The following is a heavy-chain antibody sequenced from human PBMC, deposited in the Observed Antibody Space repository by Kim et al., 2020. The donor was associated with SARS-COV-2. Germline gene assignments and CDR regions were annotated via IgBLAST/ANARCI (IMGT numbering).Heavy chain of an antibody. Sequence: SETLSLTCTVSGGSISSYYWNWIRQFPGKGLEWIGYTYNNGSTNYNPSLKSRVTISVDTSKNQFSLKLNSVTAADTALYYCARSPKRYYYDSSGYDYWGQGTVVTVSS. CDR2: TYNNGST. D-gene: IGHD3-22*01. V-gene: IGHV4-59*13. J-gene: IGHJ4*02. CDR3: ARSPKRYYYDSSGYDY. CDR1: GGSISSYY.